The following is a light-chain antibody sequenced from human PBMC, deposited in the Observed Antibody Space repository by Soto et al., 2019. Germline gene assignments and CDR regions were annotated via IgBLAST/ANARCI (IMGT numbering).Light chain of an antibody. Sequence: ENGVTHAAVTLSFPEEDIVTHSYRASQSVRSNLAWYQQKPGQAPSLLIYGAFTRATGIPTRFSGTGSGTEFTLTISSLQSEDLALYYCQQDNDWTMTFGQGTKADIK. CDR1: QSVRSN. CDR3: QQDNDWTMT. V-gene: IGKV3-15*01. CDR2: GAF. J-gene: IGKJ1*01.